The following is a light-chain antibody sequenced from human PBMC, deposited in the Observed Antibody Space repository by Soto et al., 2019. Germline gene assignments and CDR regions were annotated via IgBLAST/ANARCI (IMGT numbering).Light chain of an antibody. V-gene: IGLV2-14*01. CDR2: EVT. CDR3: SSYTSSSTLV. Sequence: QSALTQPASVSGSPGQSITLSCTGTSSDVGGYNYVSWYQQHSGKAPKLIIYEVTNRPSGVSHRFSCSKSGYTASLTISGLPAEDEADYYCSSYTSSSTLVFGTGTKVTVL. J-gene: IGLJ1*01. CDR1: SSDVGGYNY.